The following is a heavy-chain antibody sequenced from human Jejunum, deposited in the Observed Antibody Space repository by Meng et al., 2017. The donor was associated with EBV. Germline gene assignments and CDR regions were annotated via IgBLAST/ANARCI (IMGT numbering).Heavy chain of an antibody. J-gene: IGHJ4*02. CDR3: FTDRTASPIDH. CDR2: IKSKTDGGTT. CDR1: GFTFSNAW. D-gene: IGHD2-2*01. V-gene: IGHV3-15*01. Sequence: EVQLXXXXXGLVXPXXXLRLXXAASGFTFSNAWMSWVRQTPGKGLDWVGRIKSKTDGGTTDYAAPVKGRFTISRDDSKNTLYLQMNSLETEDTAVYYCFTDRTASPIDHWGQGTLVTVSS.